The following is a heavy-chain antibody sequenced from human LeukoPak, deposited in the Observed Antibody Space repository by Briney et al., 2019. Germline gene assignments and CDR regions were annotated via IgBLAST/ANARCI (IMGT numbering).Heavy chain of an antibody. J-gene: IGHJ5*02. CDR2: MNPNSGNT. V-gene: IGHV1-8*01. CDR1: GYTFTNYD. Sequence: GASVKVSCKASGYTFTNYDINWVRQATGQGLEWMGWMNPNSGNTGYAQKFQGRVTMTRNTSISTAYMELSSLRSEDTAVYYCARAFYPTEDDWFDPWGQGTLVTVSS. D-gene: IGHD3-16*02. CDR3: ARAFYPTEDDWFDP.